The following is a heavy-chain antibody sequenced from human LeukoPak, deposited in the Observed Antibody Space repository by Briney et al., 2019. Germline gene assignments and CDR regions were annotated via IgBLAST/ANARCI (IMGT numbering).Heavy chain of an antibody. D-gene: IGHD4-17*01. Sequence: ASVKVSCKASGYTFTGNYMHWVRQAPGQGLEWMGWINPNSGGTNYAQKFQGRVTMTRDTSISTAYMELSRLRSDDTAVYYCARVGDYGDYDFDYWGQGTLVTVSS. CDR1: GYTFTGNY. CDR2: INPNSGGT. J-gene: IGHJ4*02. V-gene: IGHV1-2*02. CDR3: ARVGDYGDYDFDY.